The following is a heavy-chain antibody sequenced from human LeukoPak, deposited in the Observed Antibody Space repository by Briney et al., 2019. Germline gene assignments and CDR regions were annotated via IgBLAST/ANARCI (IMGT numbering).Heavy chain of an antibody. J-gene: IGHJ6*03. CDR1: GGSISSYY. CDR2: IYTSGST. V-gene: IGHV4-4*07. Sequence: SETLSLTCTVSGGSISSYYWSWIRQPAGKGLEWIGHIYTSGSTNYNPSLKSRVTMSVDTSKNQFSLKLSSVTAADTAVYYCARDWITGTRHYYYYMDVWGKGTTVTVSS. D-gene: IGHD1-20*01. CDR3: ARDWITGTRHYYYYMDV.